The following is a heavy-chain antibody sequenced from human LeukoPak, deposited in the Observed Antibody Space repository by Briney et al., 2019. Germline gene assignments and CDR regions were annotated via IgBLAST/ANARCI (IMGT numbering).Heavy chain of an antibody. CDR2: INPSGGST. CDR1: GYTFTGYY. Sequence: ASVKVSCKASGYTFTGYYMHWVRQAPGQGLEWMGIINPSGGSTSYAQKFQGRVTMTRDTSTSTVYMELSSLRSEDTAVYYCARAGTGYSTGVPHYYMDVWGKGTTVTISS. J-gene: IGHJ6*03. D-gene: IGHD6-25*01. CDR3: ARAGTGYSTGVPHYYMDV. V-gene: IGHV1-46*01.